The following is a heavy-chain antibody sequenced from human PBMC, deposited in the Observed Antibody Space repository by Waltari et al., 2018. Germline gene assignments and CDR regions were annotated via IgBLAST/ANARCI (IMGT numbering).Heavy chain of an antibody. J-gene: IGHJ5*02. D-gene: IGHD2-2*02. V-gene: IGHV4-34*01. Sequence: QVQLQQWGAGLLKPSETLSLTCAVYGGSFSGYYWSWIRQPPGKGLEWIGEINHSGSTKDNPSLRSRVTISVDTSKNQFSLKLSSVTAADTAVYYCARVKRDCSSTSCYKGFDPWGQGTLVTVSS. CDR3: ARVKRDCSSTSCYKGFDP. CDR1: GGSFSGYY. CDR2: INHSGST.